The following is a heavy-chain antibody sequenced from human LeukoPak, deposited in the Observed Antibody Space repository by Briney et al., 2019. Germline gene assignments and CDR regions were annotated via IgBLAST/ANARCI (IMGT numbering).Heavy chain of an antibody. CDR2: ISWNSGSI. V-gene: IGHV3-9*01. D-gene: IGHD6-13*01. J-gene: IGHJ4*02. Sequence: GGSLRLSCAASGFTFDDYAMHWVRQAPGKGLEWVSGISWNSGSIGYADSVKGRFTISRDNAKNSLYLQMNSLRAEDTALYYCAKGIAAAGAPLGYWGQGTLVTVSS. CDR3: AKGIAAAGAPLGY. CDR1: GFTFDDYA.